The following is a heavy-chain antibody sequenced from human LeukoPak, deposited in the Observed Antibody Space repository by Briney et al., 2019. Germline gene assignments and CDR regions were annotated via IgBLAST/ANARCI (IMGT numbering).Heavy chain of an antibody. V-gene: IGHV4-4*02. CDR1: VGSISSGNW. CDR2: IHHNGTR. D-gene: IGHD2-2*02. CDR3: ASAPILRGEGGEHYRCGWDV. Sequence: PSGTLSLTCGVSVGSISSGNWWTWVRQSPGKGLEWIGEIHHNGTRNYNPSLKSRVIISLDTFKNHISLILTSLTAADTAVYYCASAPILRGEGGEHYRCGWDVWGQGTTVIVSS. J-gene: IGHJ6*02.